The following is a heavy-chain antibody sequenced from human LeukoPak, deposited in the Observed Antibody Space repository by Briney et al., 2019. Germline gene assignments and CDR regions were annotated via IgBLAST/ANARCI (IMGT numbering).Heavy chain of an antibody. D-gene: IGHD4-17*01. CDR1: GFTFSSYS. Sequence: GGSLRLSCAASGFTFSSYSMSWVRQAPGKGLEWVSSIYSSSSYLYYADSVKGRFTISRDNAKNSLYLQMNSLRAEDTAVYYCARTTVTTKGAMDVWGKGTTVTVSS. V-gene: IGHV3-21*04. CDR3: ARTTVTTKGAMDV. J-gene: IGHJ6*04. CDR2: IYSSSSYL.